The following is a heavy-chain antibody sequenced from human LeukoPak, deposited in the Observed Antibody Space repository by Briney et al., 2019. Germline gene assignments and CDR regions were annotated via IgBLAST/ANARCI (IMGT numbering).Heavy chain of an antibody. J-gene: IGHJ3*02. CDR3: ARDTGISDAFDI. CDR1: GYTFTSYG. CDR2: IIPIFGTA. V-gene: IGHV1-69*05. Sequence: SVKVSCKASGYTFTSYGISWVRQAPGQGLEWMGWIIPIFGTANYAQKFQGRVTITTDESTSTAYMELSSLRSEDTAVYYCARDTGISDAFDIWGQGTMVTVSS. D-gene: IGHD1-14*01.